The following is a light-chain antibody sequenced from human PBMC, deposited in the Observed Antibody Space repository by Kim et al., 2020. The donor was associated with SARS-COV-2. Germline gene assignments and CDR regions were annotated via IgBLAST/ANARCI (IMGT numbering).Light chain of an antibody. CDR1: SGHSSYA. J-gene: IGLJ3*02. CDR2: LNSDGSH. Sequence: ASVKLTCPLSSGHSSYAIAWHQQQPEKGPRYLMKLNSDGSHSKGDGIPDRFSGSSSGAERYLTISSLQSEDEADYYCQTWGTGMGVFGGGTKLTVL. CDR3: QTWGTGMGV. V-gene: IGLV4-69*01.